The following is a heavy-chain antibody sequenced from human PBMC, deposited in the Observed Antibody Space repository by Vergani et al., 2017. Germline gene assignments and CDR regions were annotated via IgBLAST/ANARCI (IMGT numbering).Heavy chain of an antibody. CDR3: AKQEGGTARHYFDY. CDR2: IYYSGST. Sequence: QLQLQESGPGLVKPSETLSLTCTVSGGSISSSSYYWGWIRQPQGKGLEWIGSIYYSGSTYYNPSLKSRVTISVATSKNQFSLKLSSVTAADTAVYYCAKQEGGTARHYFDYWGQGTLVTVSS. J-gene: IGHJ4*02. CDR1: GGSISSSSYY. V-gene: IGHV4-39*07. D-gene: IGHD1-26*01.